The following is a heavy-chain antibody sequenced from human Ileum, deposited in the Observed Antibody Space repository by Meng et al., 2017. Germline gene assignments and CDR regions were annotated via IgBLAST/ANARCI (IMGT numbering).Heavy chain of an antibody. V-gene: IGHV4-61*08. CDR1: GGSVSTSDYQ. CDR3: ARDHWGSLDY. Sequence: HVQLQESGPGLVRPSQTRSLLCTVSGGSVSTSDYQWGWIRQPPGKGLEWIGYAGTNYNPSLKSRVTISVDTSKRQFSLKLTSVTAADTAAYYCARDHWGSLDYWGQGILVTVSS. D-gene: IGHD7-27*01. CDR2: AGT. J-gene: IGHJ4*02.